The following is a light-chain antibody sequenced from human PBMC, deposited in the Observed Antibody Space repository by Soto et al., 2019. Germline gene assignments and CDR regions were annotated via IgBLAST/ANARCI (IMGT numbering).Light chain of an antibody. CDR2: GAS. Sequence: EIVLTQSPGTLSLSPGERATLSCRASQSVSSSYLAWYQQKPGQAPRLLIYGASSRATSIPDRFSGSGSGTDFTLTISRLVPEDFAAYYCQQYGSSPLCTFGQGTKLEIK. CDR1: QSVSSSY. J-gene: IGKJ2*02. CDR3: QQYGSSPLCT. V-gene: IGKV3-20*01.